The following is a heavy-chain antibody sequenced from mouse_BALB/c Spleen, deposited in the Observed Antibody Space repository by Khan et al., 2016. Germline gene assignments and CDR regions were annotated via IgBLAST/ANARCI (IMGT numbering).Heavy chain of an antibody. CDR1: GFNIKDTY. J-gene: IGHJ2*01. D-gene: IGHD1-1*01. CDR3: ASTVVADFDY. V-gene: IGHV14-3*02. Sequence: VQLQQSGAELVKPGASVKLSCTASGFNIKDTYMHWVKQRPEQGLEWLGRIDPANGNTKYDPKFQGKATITADTSSNTAYLQLSSLTSEDTAFYYCASTVVADFDYWGQGTTLTVSS. CDR2: IDPANGNT.